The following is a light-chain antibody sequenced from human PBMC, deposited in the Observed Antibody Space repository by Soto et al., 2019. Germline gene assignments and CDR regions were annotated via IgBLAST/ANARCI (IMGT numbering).Light chain of an antibody. CDR3: QQYDSTPPT. CDR1: QSVNSNY. CDR2: GAS. Sequence: EIVLTQSPGTLSLSPGERATLSCRASQSVNSNYLACYQRKPGQAPRLLIYGASNRATDIPYRVGASGSGTDFTGTITRLEAEDFAVYYCQQYDSTPPTCGQGTKVEVK. V-gene: IGKV3-20*01. J-gene: IGKJ1*01.